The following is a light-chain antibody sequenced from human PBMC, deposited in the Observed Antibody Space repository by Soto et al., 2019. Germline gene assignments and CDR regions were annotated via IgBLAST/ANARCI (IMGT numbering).Light chain of an antibody. V-gene: IGKV3-15*01. CDR3: QQYNNWPKT. Sequence: EIVMTQSPATLSVSPGERPTLSGRGSQTVRSNLAWYQQKPGQSPRLLIYGTSTRATGVPARFSGSGSGTEFTLTISSLQSEDFAVYYCQQYNNWPKTFGQGTQVDNK. CDR2: GTS. J-gene: IGKJ1*01. CDR1: QTVRSN.